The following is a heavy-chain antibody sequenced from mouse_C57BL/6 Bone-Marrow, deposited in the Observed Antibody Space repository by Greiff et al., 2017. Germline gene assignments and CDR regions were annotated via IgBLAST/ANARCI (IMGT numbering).Heavy chain of an antibody. V-gene: IGHV1-5*01. CDR2: IYPGNSDT. D-gene: IGHD3-2*02. Sequence: VQLQQSGTVLARPGASVKMSCKTSGYTFTSYWMHWVKQRPGQGLEWIGAIYPGNSDTSYNQKFKGKAKLTAVTSASTAYMELSSLTNEDSAVYYCTSRSRQLRLRKYFDYWGQGTTLTVSS. J-gene: IGHJ2*01. CDR1: GYTFTSYW. CDR3: TSRSRQLRLRKYFDY.